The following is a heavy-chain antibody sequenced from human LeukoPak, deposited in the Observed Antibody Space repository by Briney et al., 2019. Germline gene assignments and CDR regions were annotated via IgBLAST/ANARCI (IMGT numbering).Heavy chain of an antibody. CDR3: ARSRSGYSYDHAAFEI. V-gene: IGHV1-18*01. CDR1: DYTFTTYG. J-gene: IGHJ3*02. CDR2: ISVYNGDT. D-gene: IGHD5-18*01. Sequence: ASVKVYCKDSDYTFTTYGITWVRQVPGQGLEWMGWISVYNGDTKYAQNFQGRVTLTTDTSTSTVYMELRSLKSDDTAVYYCARSRSGYSYDHAAFEIWGQGTMVTVSS.